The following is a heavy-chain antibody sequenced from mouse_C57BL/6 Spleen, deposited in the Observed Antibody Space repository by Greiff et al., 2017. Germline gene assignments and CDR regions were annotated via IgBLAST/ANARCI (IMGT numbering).Heavy chain of an antibody. V-gene: IGHV3-6*01. D-gene: IGHD2-1*01. Sequence: EESGPGLVKPSQSLSLTCSVTGYSITSGYYWNWIRQFPGNKLEWMGYISYDGSNNYNPSLKNRISITRDTSKNQFFLKLNSVTTEDTATYYCARKGYGNSLDYWGQGTTLTVSS. CDR3: ARKGYGNSLDY. CDR2: ISYDGSN. CDR1: GYSITSGYY. J-gene: IGHJ2*01.